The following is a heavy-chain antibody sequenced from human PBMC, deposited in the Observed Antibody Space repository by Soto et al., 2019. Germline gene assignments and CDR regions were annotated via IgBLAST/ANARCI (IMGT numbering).Heavy chain of an antibody. CDR2: IYPGGSDT. V-gene: IGHV5-51*01. J-gene: IGHJ5*02. CDR3: ARHGPYGDSTRCYGDDNRSDP. D-gene: IGHD2-2*01. CDR1: GYNFANYW. Sequence: EVQLVQSGAEVKKPGESLQISCKASGYNFANYWIGWVRQMPGKGLEWVGIIYPGGSDTRYSPSFQGQVTISADKSTFTAYLQWSSLKASDTAMYYCARHGPYGDSTRCYGDDNRSDPWGLGTLVTVSS.